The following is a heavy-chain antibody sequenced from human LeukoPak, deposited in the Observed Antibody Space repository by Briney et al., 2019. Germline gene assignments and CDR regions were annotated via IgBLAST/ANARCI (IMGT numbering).Heavy chain of an antibody. J-gene: IGHJ3*02. CDR3: AKDQGGDILTGWLAYDAFDI. CDR1: GFTFSSYA. CDR2: ISGSGGST. D-gene: IGHD3-9*01. V-gene: IGHV3-23*01. Sequence: PGGSLRLSCAASGFTFSSYAMSWVRQAPGKGLERVSAISGSGGSTYYADSVKGRFTISRDNSKNTLYLQMNSLRAEDTAVYYCAKDQGGDILTGWLAYDAFDIWGQGTMVTVSS.